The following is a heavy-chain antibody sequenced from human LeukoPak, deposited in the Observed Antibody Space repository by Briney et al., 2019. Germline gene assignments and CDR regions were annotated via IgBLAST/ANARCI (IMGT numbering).Heavy chain of an antibody. J-gene: IGHJ4*02. Sequence: PGGSLRLSCAASAFTFRSYGMHWVRQAPGKGLEWVAFIRYHGSDKYYADSVKDRFTISRDNSKNTLYLQMNSLRAEDTAVYYCAGGLSGYASSLGYWGQGTLVTVSA. CDR1: AFTFRSYG. V-gene: IGHV3-30*02. CDR2: IRYHGSDK. D-gene: IGHD6-6*01. CDR3: AGGLSGYASSLGY.